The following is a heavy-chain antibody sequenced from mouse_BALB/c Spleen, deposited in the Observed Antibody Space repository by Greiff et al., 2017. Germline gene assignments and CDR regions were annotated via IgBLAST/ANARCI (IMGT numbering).Heavy chain of an antibody. J-gene: IGHJ3*01. CDR2: ISNKANGYTT. D-gene: IGHD4-1*01. V-gene: IGHV7-3*02. CDR1: GFTFTSYY. CDR3: ARASNWDWFAY. Sequence: EVKLMESGAGLVQPGGSLRLSCATSGFTFTSYYMSWVRQTPGKALEWMGFISNKANGYTTEYNASVKGRFTISRDNSQSILYLQMNTLRAEDSATYYCARASNWDWFAYWGQGTLVTVSA.